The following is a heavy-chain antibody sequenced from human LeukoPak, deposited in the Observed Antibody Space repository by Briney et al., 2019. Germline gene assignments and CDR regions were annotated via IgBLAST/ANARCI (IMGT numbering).Heavy chain of an antibody. J-gene: IGHJ6*02. CDR2: ISGSSSTI. D-gene: IGHD2-21*02. CDR3: ARGGVMVTTIEGGYYYYAMDV. Sequence: GGSLRLSCAASGFTFSSYSMNWVRQAPGKGLEWGSYISGSSSTIYYADSVKGRFTISRDNGKNTLYLQMNSLRAEDTAVYFCARGGVMVTTIEGGYYYYAMDVWGQGTTVTVSS. CDR1: GFTFSSYS. V-gene: IGHV3-48*01.